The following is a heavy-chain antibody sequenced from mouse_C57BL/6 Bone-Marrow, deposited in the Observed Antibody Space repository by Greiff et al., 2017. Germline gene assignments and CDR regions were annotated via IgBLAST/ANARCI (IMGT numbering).Heavy chain of an antibody. D-gene: IGHD2-3*01. V-gene: IGHV1-50*01. J-gene: IGHJ4*01. CDR1: GYTFTSYW. CDR3: ARDGYYYAMDY. Sequence: QVQLKQPGAELVKPGASVKLSCKASGYTFTSYWMQWVKQRPGQGLEWIGEIDPSDSYTNYNQKFKGKATLTVDTSSSTAYMQLSSLTSEDSAVYYCARDGYYYAMDYWGQGTSVTVSS. CDR2: IDPSDSYT.